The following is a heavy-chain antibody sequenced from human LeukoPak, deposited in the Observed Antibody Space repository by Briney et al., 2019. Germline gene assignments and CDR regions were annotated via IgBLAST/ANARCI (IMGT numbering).Heavy chain of an antibody. V-gene: IGHV1-69*13. D-gene: IGHD3-22*01. CDR1: GYTFTSCY. CDR3: ARAPKYYYDFDY. J-gene: IGHJ4*02. CDR2: IIPIFGTA. Sequence: SVKVSCKASGYTFTSCYIHWVRQAPGQGLEWMGGIIPIFGTANYAQKFQGRVTITADESTSTAYMELSSLRSEDTAVYYCARAPKYYYDFDYWGQGTLVTVSS.